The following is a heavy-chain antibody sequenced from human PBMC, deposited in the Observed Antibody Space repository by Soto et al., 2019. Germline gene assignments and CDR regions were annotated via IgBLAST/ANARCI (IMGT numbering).Heavy chain of an antibody. J-gene: IGHJ3*02. D-gene: IGHD3-22*01. CDR2: IYYSGST. CDR3: ARVSYYYDSSGYYDDAFDI. V-gene: IGHV4-59*01. Sequence: SETLSLTCTVSGGSISSYHWSWIRQPPGKGLEWIGYIYYSGSTNYNPSLKSRVTISVDTSKNQFSLKLSSVTAADTAVYYCARVSYYYDSSGYYDDAFDIWGQGTMVTVSS. CDR1: GGSISSYH.